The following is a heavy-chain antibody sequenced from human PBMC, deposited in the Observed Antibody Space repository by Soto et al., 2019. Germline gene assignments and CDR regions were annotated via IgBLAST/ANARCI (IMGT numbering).Heavy chain of an antibody. Sequence: PGKSLKICCKGSGYIFSDYWISWVRQEPGKGLEWLGRIDPTDSYKDYSPSFPGHVTMSVDKSIRTAYLEWSSLKASDSAMYYCARQKWAEALDIWGQGTMVTVSS. J-gene: IGHJ3*02. D-gene: IGHD1-26*01. CDR3: ARQKWAEALDI. CDR2: IDPTDSYK. CDR1: GYIFSDYW. V-gene: IGHV5-10-1*01.